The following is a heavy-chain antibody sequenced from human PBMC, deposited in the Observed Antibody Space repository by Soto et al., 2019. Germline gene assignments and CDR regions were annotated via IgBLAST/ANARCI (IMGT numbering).Heavy chain of an antibody. J-gene: IGHJ6*03. D-gene: IGHD3-3*01. CDR3: ARFGNAKDERRGYFSVSAF. CDR1: GGSSVSIGDH. Sequence: CSVVGGSSVSIGDHRGWKKKPQGKGLEWIGSIYYSGSTYYNPSLKSRVTISVDTSKNQFSLKLSSVTAADTAVYYCARFGNAKDERRGYFSVSAFWG. V-gene: IGHV4-39*01. CDR2: IYYSGST.